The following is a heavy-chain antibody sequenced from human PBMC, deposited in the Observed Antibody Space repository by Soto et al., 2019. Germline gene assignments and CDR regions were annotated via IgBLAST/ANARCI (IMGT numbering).Heavy chain of an antibody. Sequence: ASVKVSCNASGSFFTTYYMHWVRHAPGQGLEWMGTINHSGGSTNLAKKFQGRVTMTRDTSTSTVYMELSSLRSDDTAVYFCARDSSPNREFTFDYWGQGTPVTVSS. CDR3: ARDSSPNREFTFDY. D-gene: IGHD2-2*01. CDR2: INHSGGST. J-gene: IGHJ4*02. CDR1: GSFFTTYY. V-gene: IGHV1-46*01.